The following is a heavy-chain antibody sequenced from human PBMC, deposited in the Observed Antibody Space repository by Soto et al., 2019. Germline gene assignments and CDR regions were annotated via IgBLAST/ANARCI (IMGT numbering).Heavy chain of an antibody. D-gene: IGHD3-3*01. Sequence: GGSLRLSCAASGFTVSSNYMSWVRQAPGKGLEWVSVIYSGGSTYYADSVKGRFTISRDNSKNTLYLQMNSLRAEDTAVYYCVRITIFGVVMYGMDVWGQGTTVTVSS. CDR2: IYSGGST. J-gene: IGHJ6*02. CDR1: GFTVSSNY. V-gene: IGHV3-53*01. CDR3: VRITIFGVVMYGMDV.